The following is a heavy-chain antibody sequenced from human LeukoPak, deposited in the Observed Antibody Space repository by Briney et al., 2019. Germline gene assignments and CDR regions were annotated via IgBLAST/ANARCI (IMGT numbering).Heavy chain of an antibody. CDR1: GYTFSSYW. Sequence: PGGSLRLSCAASGYTFSSYWTSWVRQAPGKGLEWVANIKQDGSEKYYVVSGKGRFTISRDNAKNSLYLQKNSQRAEDTDVYYCARLSSPYYYDSSGYWSRFDYWGQGTLVTVSS. D-gene: IGHD3-22*01. CDR3: ARLSSPYYYDSSGYWSRFDY. CDR2: IKQDGSEK. V-gene: IGHV3-7*01. J-gene: IGHJ4*02.